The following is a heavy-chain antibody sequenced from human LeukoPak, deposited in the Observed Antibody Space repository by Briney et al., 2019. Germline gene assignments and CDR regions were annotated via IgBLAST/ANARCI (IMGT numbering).Heavy chain of an antibody. Sequence: SETLSLTCTVSGGSISSTSDYWGWIRQPPGKGLEWIGTVLHSGISYYNPSLKSRVSMSVDTSKNQFFVKLTSVTAADTAMYYCASRRGPSIVGSGRQTYYYYYGMDVWGQGTTVTVSS. CDR1: GGSISSTSDY. V-gene: IGHV4-39*01. J-gene: IGHJ6*02. D-gene: IGHD3-10*01. CDR2: VLHSGIS. CDR3: ASRRGPSIVGSGRQTYYYYYGMDV.